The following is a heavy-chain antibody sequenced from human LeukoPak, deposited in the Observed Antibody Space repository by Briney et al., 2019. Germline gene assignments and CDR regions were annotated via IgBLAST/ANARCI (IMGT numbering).Heavy chain of an antibody. CDR3: AKERGQQLVAFDI. CDR1: GFTFSSYA. D-gene: IGHD6-13*01. J-gene: IGHJ3*02. Sequence: GGPLRLSCAASGFTFSSYAMSWVRQAPGKGLEWVSAISGSGGTTYYADSVKGRFTISRDNSKNTLYLQMNSLRAEDTAVYYCAKERGQQLVAFDIWGQGTMVTVSS. V-gene: IGHV3-23*01. CDR2: ISGSGGTT.